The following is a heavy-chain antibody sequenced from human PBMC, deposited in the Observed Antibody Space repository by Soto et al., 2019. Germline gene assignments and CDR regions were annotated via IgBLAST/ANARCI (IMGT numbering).Heavy chain of an antibody. Sequence: SVKVSCKASGGTFSSYTISWVRQAPGQGLEWMGRIIPILGIANYAQKFQGRVTITADKSTSTAYMELSSLRSEDTAVYYCARGHDYGDYVAFDIWGQGTMVTVSS. J-gene: IGHJ3*02. V-gene: IGHV1-69*02. D-gene: IGHD4-17*01. CDR3: ARGHDYGDYVAFDI. CDR2: IIPILGIA. CDR1: GGTFSSYT.